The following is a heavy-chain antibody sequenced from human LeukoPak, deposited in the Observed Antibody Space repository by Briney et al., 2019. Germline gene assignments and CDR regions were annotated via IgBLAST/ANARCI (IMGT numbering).Heavy chain of an antibody. CDR2: INSKSDGGTT. CDR3: ATDHLAVAATSVDY. J-gene: IGHJ4*02. CDR1: GFTFSNAW. Sequence: PGGSLRLSCAASGFTFSNAWMSWVRQAPGKGLEWVGRINSKSDGGTTDYAAPVKGRFTISRDDSKNTLFLQMNSLKTEDTAVYYCATDHLAVAATSVDYWGQGTLGTVSS. D-gene: IGHD2-15*01. V-gene: IGHV3-15*01.